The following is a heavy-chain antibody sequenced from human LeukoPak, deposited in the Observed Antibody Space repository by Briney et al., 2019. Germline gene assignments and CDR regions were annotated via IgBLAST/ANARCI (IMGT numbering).Heavy chain of an antibody. CDR2: ISYEGSNK. D-gene: IGHD6-13*01. CDR1: GFTFSSYG. CDR3: AKAVTPRRAQQLVF. V-gene: IGHV3-30*18. J-gene: IGHJ4*02. Sequence: GGSLRLSCAASGFTFSSYGMHWVRQAPGRGLEWVAVISYEGSNKYYADSVKGRFTISRDNSKNTLYLQMNSLRADDTAVYYCAKAVTPRRAQQLVFWGQGTLVTVSS.